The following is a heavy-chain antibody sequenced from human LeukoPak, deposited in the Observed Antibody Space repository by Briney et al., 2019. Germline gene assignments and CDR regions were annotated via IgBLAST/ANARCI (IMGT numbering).Heavy chain of an antibody. CDR3: ARDGFFRYYYGSGSYPPDY. CDR2: INWNGGST. J-gene: IGHJ4*02. V-gene: IGHV3-20*04. CDR1: GFTFDDYG. Sequence: GGSLRLSCAASGFTFDDYGMSWVRQAPGKGLEWVSGINWNGGSTGYADSVKGRFTISRDNAKNSLYLQMNSLRAEDTALYYCARDGFFRYYYGSGSYPPDYWGQGTLVTVSS. D-gene: IGHD3-10*01.